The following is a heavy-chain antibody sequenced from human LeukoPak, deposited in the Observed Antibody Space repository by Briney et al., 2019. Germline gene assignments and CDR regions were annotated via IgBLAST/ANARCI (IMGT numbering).Heavy chain of an antibody. V-gene: IGHV4-61*02. CDR1: GGSISSGSYY. CDR2: IYTSGST. Sequence: SETLSLTCTVSGGSISSGSYYWSWIRQPAGKGLEWIGRIYTSGSTNYNPSLKSRVTISVDTSKNQFSLKLSSVTAADTAVYYCARSRYGSGSYSPFDPWGQGTLVTVSS. J-gene: IGHJ5*02. CDR3: ARSRYGSGSYSPFDP. D-gene: IGHD3-10*01.